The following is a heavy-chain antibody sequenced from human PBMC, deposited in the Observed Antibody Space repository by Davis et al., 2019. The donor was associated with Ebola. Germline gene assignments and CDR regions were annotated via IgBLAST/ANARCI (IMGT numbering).Heavy chain of an antibody. J-gene: IGHJ4*02. CDR3: ARFLEWKADY. CDR2: IFPGDSDT. V-gene: IGHV5-51*01. Sequence: KVSCKGSGYSFTSHWIVWVRQMPGKGQECMGIIFPGDSDTRYSPSFQGQVTISADKSITTAYLQWSSLKASDTAMYYCARFLEWKADYWGQGTLVTVSS. D-gene: IGHD3-3*01. CDR1: GYSFTSHW.